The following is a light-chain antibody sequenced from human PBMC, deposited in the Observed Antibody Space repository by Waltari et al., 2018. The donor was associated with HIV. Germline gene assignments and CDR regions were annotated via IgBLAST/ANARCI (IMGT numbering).Light chain of an antibody. Sequence: ELVLTQSPGTLSLSPGDRATLSCRARQSVSANFLAWYQQRPGQAPRLLVHGASRRATDVPYRFRSRTFGTDFILTISRLEPEDFAVYYCQQCATSPWTFGQGTTV. V-gene: IGKV3-20*01. CDR1: QSVSANF. CDR2: GAS. CDR3: QQCATSPWT. J-gene: IGKJ1*01.